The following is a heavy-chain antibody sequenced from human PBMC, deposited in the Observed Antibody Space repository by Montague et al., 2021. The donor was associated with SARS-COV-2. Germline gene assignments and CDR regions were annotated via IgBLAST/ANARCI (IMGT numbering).Heavy chain of an antibody. V-gene: IGHV3-13*01. D-gene: IGHD3-3*01. CDR2: IGTAGDT. J-gene: IGHJ6*04. CDR1: GFTFSSHD. CDR3: ARAHADSVYHFWSGSVTSTSLDV. Sequence: SRRLSCAASGFTFSSHDMHWVRQSPGNGLQWVSAIGTAGDTYYEGSVEGRFTISREDAKSSLSLHMTGLTAGDTAVYYCARAHADSVYHFWSGSVTSTSLDVWGKGTAVTVSS.